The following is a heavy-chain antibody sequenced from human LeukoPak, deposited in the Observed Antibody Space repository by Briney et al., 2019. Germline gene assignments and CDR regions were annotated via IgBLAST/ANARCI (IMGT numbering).Heavy chain of an antibody. CDR1: GYTFTSYY. CDR3: ARGNRGVAAAGDYFDY. Sequence: ASVKVSCKASGYTFTSYYMHWVRQAPGQGLEWMGIINPSGGSTSYAQKFQGRVTKTRDMSTSTVYMELSSLRSEDTAVYYCARGNRGVAAAGDYFDYWGQGTLVTVSS. J-gene: IGHJ4*02. D-gene: IGHD6-13*01. V-gene: IGHV1-46*01. CDR2: INPSGGST.